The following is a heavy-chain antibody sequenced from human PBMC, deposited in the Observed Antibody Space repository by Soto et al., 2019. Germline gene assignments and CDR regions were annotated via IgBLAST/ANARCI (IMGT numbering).Heavy chain of an antibody. CDR3: AKDPTSYDSSAQFDS. D-gene: IGHD3-22*01. CDR1: GFTVSSNY. J-gene: IGHJ4*02. V-gene: IGHV3-66*01. CDR2: IYSGGST. Sequence: PGGSLRLSCAASGFTVSSNYMSWVRQAPGKGLEWVSLIYSGGSTYYADSVKGRFTISRDNSKNTLYLQMNSLRAEDTAVYYCAKDPTSYDSSAQFDSWGQGTLVTVSS.